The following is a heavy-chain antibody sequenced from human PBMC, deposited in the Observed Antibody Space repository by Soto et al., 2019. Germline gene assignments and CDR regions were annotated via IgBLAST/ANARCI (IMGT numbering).Heavy chain of an antibody. J-gene: IGHJ5*02. CDR1: GYTFTGYY. D-gene: IGHD1-26*01. V-gene: IGHV1-2*02. CDR2: INPNSGGT. Sequence: ASVKVSCKASGYTFTGYYMHWVRQAPGQGLEWMGWINPNSGGTNYAQKLQGRVTMTTDTSTSTAYMELRSLRSDDTAVYYCARGSGSYYWFDPWGQGTLVTVSS. CDR3: ARGSGSYYWFDP.